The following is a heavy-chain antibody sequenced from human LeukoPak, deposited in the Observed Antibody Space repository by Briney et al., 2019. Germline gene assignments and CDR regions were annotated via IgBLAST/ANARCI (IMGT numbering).Heavy chain of an antibody. CDR1: GFTFTNAW. CDR2: IKSKTDGGTT. CDR3: TTVWNCGGDCSDAFDI. Sequence: GGSLRLSCAASGFTFTNAWMTWVRQAPGKGLEWVGRIKSKTDGGTTDYAAPVKGRFTISRDDSKNTLYLQMNSLKTEDTAVYYCTTVWNCGGDCSDAFDIWGQGTMVTVSS. V-gene: IGHV3-15*01. D-gene: IGHD2-21*02. J-gene: IGHJ3*02.